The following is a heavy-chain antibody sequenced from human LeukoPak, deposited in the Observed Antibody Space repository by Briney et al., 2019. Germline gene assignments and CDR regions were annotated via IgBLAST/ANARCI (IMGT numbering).Heavy chain of an antibody. D-gene: IGHD6-19*01. CDR2: IYYSGST. J-gene: IGHJ4*02. CDR3: ARHSFSSGWKSFDY. V-gene: IGHV4-39*01. CDR1: GGSISSSSDY. Sequence: SETLSLTCTVSGGSISSSSDYWGWIRQPPGKGLEWIGSIYYSGSTYYNPSLKSRVTISVDTSKNQFSLKLSSVTAADTAVYSCARHSFSSGWKSFDYWGQGTLVAVSS.